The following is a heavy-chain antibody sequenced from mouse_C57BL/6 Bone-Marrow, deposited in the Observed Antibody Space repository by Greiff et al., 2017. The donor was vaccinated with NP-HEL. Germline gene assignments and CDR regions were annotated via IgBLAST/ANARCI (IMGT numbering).Heavy chain of an antibody. CDR1: GYTFTGYY. CDR3: ARSYYYGSWYFDV. J-gene: IGHJ1*03. Sequence: EVQLQESGPVLVKPGASVKMSCKASGYTFTGYYMNWVKQSHGKSLEWIGVINPYNGGTSYNQKFKGKATLTVDKSSSTAYMELNSLTSEDSAVYYCARSYYYGSWYFDVWGTGTTVTVSS. CDR2: INPYNGGT. D-gene: IGHD1-1*01. V-gene: IGHV1-19*01.